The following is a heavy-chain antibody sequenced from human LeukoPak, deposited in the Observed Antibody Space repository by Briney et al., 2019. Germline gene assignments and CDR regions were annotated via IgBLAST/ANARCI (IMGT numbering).Heavy chain of an antibody. J-gene: IGHJ4*02. CDR3: ARPNGADTIFGE. D-gene: IGHD3-3*01. CDR2: IYYSGST. Sequence: SETLSLTCTVSGGSISSSSYYWGWIRQPPGKGLEWIGSIYYSGSTYYNPSLKSRVTISVDTSKNQFSLKLSSVTAADTAVYYCARPNGADTIFGEWGQGTLVTVSS. V-gene: IGHV4-39*01. CDR1: GGSISSSSYY.